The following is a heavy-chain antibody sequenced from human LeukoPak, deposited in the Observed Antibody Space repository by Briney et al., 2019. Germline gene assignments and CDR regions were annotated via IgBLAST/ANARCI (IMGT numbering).Heavy chain of an antibody. Sequence: PSQTLSLTCTVSGGSISSGSYYWSWIRQPAGKGLELIGRIYSSGSTNYNPSLKSRVTISVDTSKNQFSLKPSSVTAADTAVYYCARQDTTFGAFDIWGQGTMVTVSS. D-gene: IGHD3-16*01. V-gene: IGHV4-61*02. CDR3: ARQDTTFGAFDI. CDR2: IYSSGST. CDR1: GGSISSGSYY. J-gene: IGHJ3*02.